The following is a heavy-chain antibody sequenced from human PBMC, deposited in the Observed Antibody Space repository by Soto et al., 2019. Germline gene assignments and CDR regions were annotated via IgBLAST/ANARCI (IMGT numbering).Heavy chain of an antibody. CDR1: GFTFSNAW. CDR3: ARDGAYRWFDP. D-gene: IGHD2-2*02. J-gene: IGHJ5*02. Sequence: PGGSLRLSCAASGFTFSNAWINWVRQAPGKGLEWVGRIKSKTDGGTTDFAAPVKGRFAISRDDSKNMVYLQMNSLRDEDTAVYYCARDGAYRWFDPWGQGTLVTVSS. CDR2: IKSKTDGGTT. V-gene: IGHV3-15*07.